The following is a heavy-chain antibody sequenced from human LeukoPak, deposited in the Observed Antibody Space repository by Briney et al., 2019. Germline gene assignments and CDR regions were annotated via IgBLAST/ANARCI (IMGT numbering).Heavy chain of an antibody. D-gene: IGHD3-22*01. CDR3: ARDTYYYDSSGYDYYGMDV. CDR2: IYYSGST. J-gene: IGHJ6*02. CDR1: GGSVSSGSYY. Sequence: PSETLSLTCTVSGGSVSSGSYYWSWIRQPPGKGLEWIGYIYYSGSTNYNPSLKSRVTISVDTSKNQFSLKLSSVTAADTAVYYCARDTYYYDSSGYDYYGMDVWGQGTTVTVSS. V-gene: IGHV4-61*01.